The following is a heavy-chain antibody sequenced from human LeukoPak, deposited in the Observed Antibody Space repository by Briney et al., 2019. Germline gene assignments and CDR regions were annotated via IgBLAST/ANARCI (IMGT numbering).Heavy chain of an antibody. D-gene: IGHD6-6*01. Sequence: SETLSLTCAVYGGSFSGYYWSWIREPPGKGLEWIGEINHSGSTNYNPSLKSRVTISVDTSKNQFSLKLSSVTAADTAVYYCARATTRRIAARPNSWFAPWGQGTLVTVSS. CDR1: GGSFSGYY. CDR2: INHSGST. V-gene: IGHV4-34*01. CDR3: ARATTRRIAARPNSWFAP. J-gene: IGHJ5*02.